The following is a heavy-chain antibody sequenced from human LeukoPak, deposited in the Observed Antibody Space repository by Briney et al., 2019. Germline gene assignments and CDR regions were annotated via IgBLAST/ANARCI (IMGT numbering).Heavy chain of an antibody. D-gene: IGHD3-10*01. J-gene: IGHJ5*02. CDR3: AREGLSMVRGVLPKEAWGWFDP. CDR2: IYNSGST. V-gene: IGHV4-4*07. Sequence: SETLSLTCTVSGTSMIDYYWSWIRQPAGKGLQWIGRIYNSGSTNYSPSLKSRVTISVDTSKNQFSLKLSSVTAADTAVYYCAREGLSMVRGVLPKEAWGWFDPWGQGTLVTVSS. CDR1: GTSMIDYY.